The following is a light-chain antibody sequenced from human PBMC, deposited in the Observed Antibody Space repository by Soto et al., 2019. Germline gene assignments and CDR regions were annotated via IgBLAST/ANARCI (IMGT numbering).Light chain of an antibody. V-gene: IGLV2-23*01. CDR2: EGS. CDR1: SSDVGSYNL. J-gene: IGLJ1*01. CDR3: CSYAGSSTFV. Sequence: ALTQPASVSGSPGQSITISCTGTSSDVGSYNLVSWYQQHPGKAPKLMIYEGSKRPSGVSNRLSGSKSGNTASLTISGLQAEDEADYYCCSYAGSSTFVFGTGTKVTVL.